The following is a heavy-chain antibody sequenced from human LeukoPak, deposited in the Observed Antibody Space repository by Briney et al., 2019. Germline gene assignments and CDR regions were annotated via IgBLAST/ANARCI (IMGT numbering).Heavy chain of an antibody. CDR2: IKQDGSEK. CDR1: GFTFSSFW. D-gene: IGHD1-1*01. Sequence: GGSLRLSCAASGFTFSSFWMSWVRQAPGKGLAWVANIKQDGSEKYFVDSVKGRFTISRDNAKNSLYLQTSSLRAEDTAVYYCARGGSRHPSPEDYWGRGTLVTVSS. V-gene: IGHV3-7*03. J-gene: IGHJ4*02. CDR3: ARGGSRHPSPEDY.